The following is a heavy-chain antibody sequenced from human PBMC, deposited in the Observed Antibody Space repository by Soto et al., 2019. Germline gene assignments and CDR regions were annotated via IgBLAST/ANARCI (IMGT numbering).Heavy chain of an antibody. CDR1: GGTFNRNT. D-gene: IGHD6-13*01. CDR2: IIPIFGTA. V-gene: IGHV1-69*13. J-gene: IGHJ4*02. Sequence: ASVKVSCKASGGTFNRNTISRVRQAPGQGLEWMGGIIPIFGTANYAQKFQGRVTITADESTNTAYMELNSLRVEDTAFYYCAGDLRTRQQLALILDYWGQGTLVTVSS. CDR3: AGDLRTRQQLALILDY.